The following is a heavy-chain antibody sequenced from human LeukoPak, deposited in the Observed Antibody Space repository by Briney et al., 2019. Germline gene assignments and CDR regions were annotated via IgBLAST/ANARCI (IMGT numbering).Heavy chain of an antibody. D-gene: IGHD6-19*01. CDR1: RFTFSSYS. CDR2: ISSSSSYI. V-gene: IGHV3-21*01. Sequence: GGSLRLSCAASRFTFSSYSMNWVRQAPGKGLEWVSSISSSSSYIYYADSVKGRFTISRDNAKNSLYLQMNSLRAEDTAVYYCARSYSSGWHLAFAFDYWGQGTLVTVSS. J-gene: IGHJ4*02. CDR3: ARSYSSGWHLAFAFDY.